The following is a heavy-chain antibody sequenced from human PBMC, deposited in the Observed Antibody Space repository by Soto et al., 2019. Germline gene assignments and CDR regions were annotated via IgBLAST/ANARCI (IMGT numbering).Heavy chain of an antibody. CDR1: GYTFSIYG. CDR3: AGARNYGDYFDY. D-gene: IGHD4-17*01. Sequence: ASVKVSCKASGYTFSIYGISCVRQAPGQGLEWMGWISGYNGNTNYEQKLQGRVTMTTDTSTSTAYMELRSLRSDDAAVYYCAGARNYGDYFDYWGQGTLVTVSS. V-gene: IGHV1-18*01. CDR2: ISGYNGNT. J-gene: IGHJ4*02.